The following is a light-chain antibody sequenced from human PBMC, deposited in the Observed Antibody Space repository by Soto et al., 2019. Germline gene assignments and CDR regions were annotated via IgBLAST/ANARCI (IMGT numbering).Light chain of an antibody. CDR3: QSYVSSLSGFYV. J-gene: IGLJ1*01. CDR1: SSNIGAGYD. Sequence: QSVLTQPPSVSGAPGQRVTISCTGSSSNIGAGYDVHWYQQLPGTAPKLLIYGNSNRPSGVPDRFSGSKSGTSASLAITGLQAEYEADYDCQSYVSSLSGFYVFGSGTKLTVL. CDR2: GNS. V-gene: IGLV1-40*01.